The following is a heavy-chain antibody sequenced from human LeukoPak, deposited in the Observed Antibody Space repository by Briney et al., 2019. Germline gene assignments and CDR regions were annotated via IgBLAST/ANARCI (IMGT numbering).Heavy chain of an antibody. CDR1: GFTFSSYE. CDR3: ARAPWAGGDYYYYMDV. Sequence: GGSLRLSCAASGFTFSSYEMNWVRQAPGKGLEWVANIKQDGSEKYYVDSVKGRFTISRDNAKNSLYLQMNSLRAEDTAVYYCARAPWAGGDYYYYMDVWGKGTTVTISS. V-gene: IGHV3-7*01. J-gene: IGHJ6*03. CDR2: IKQDGSEK. D-gene: IGHD4-17*01.